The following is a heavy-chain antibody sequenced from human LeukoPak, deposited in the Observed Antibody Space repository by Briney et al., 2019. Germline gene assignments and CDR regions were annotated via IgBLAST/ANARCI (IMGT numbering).Heavy chain of an antibody. CDR2: IYPGDSDT. CDR3: ARHGQRRGIAAAGRVDY. CDR1: GYTFTSYW. V-gene: IGHV5-51*01. J-gene: IGHJ4*02. Sequence: GESLQISSQGSGYTFTSYWIGWVRPLPGKGLEWRGIIYPGDSDTRYSPSFQGQVTISADKSISTAYLQWSSLKASDTAVYYCARHGQRRGIAAAGRVDYWGQGTLVTVSS. D-gene: IGHD6-13*01.